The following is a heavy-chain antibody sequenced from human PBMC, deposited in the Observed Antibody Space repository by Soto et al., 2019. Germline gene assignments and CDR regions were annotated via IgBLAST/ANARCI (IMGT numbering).Heavy chain of an antibody. Sequence: PSETLSLTCTVSGGSISSGGYYWSWIRQHPGKGLEWIGYIYYSGSTYYNPSLKSRVTISVDTSKNQFSLKLSSVTAADTAVYYCARIGYCSSTSCYNFDYWGQGTLVTVSS. J-gene: IGHJ4*02. CDR3: ARIGYCSSTSCYNFDY. V-gene: IGHV4-31*03. CDR2: IYYSGST. CDR1: GGSISSGGYY. D-gene: IGHD2-2*01.